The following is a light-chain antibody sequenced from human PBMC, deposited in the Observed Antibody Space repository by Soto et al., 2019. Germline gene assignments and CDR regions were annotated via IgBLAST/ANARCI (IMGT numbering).Light chain of an antibody. J-gene: IGLJ1*01. Sequence: QSAPTQPASVSGSPGQSITISCTGTSSDVGGYNYVSWYQQHPGKAPKLMIYDVSNRPSGVSNRFSGSKSGNTASLTISGLHAADEADYYCSSYTSNSTYVFGTGTKVXVL. CDR2: DVS. V-gene: IGLV2-14*01. CDR1: SSDVGGYNY. CDR3: SSYTSNSTYV.